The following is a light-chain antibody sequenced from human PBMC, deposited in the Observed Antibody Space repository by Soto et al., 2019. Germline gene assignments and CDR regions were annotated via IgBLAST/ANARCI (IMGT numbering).Light chain of an antibody. CDR2: DNT. Sequence: QSALTQPPSVSGAPGQRITISRTGSSSNIGAGYDVHWYQQLPGTAPKLLIYDNTNRPSGVPDRFSGSKSGTSASLAITGLQAEDEAVYYCQSYDSSLSGSYVFGTGTKVTVL. V-gene: IGLV1-40*01. J-gene: IGLJ1*01. CDR1: SSNIGAGYD. CDR3: QSYDSSLSGSYV.